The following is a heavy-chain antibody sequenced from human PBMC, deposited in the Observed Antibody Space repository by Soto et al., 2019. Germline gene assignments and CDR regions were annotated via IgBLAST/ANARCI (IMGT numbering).Heavy chain of an antibody. Sequence: ASVKVSCKASEYTFTGYYMHWVRQAPGQGLEWMGWINPNSGGTNYAQKFQGWVTMTRDTSISTAYMELSRLRSDDTAVYYCARESEYYYDSSGYPAPYYFDYWGQGTLVTVSS. CDR1: EYTFTGYY. D-gene: IGHD3-22*01. V-gene: IGHV1-2*04. CDR2: INPNSGGT. CDR3: ARESEYYYDSSGYPAPYYFDY. J-gene: IGHJ4*02.